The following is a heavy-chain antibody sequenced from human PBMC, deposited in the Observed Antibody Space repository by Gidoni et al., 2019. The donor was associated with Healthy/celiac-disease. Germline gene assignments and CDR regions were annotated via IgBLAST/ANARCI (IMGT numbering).Heavy chain of an antibody. CDR1: GFTFSSSA. J-gene: IGHJ4*02. D-gene: IGHD3-10*01. CDR2: ISGSGGST. CDR3: AKDDSYYGSGSYRTLGVDY. Sequence: EVQLVESGGGLVQPGGSLRLSCAASGFTFSSSALSRVRQAPGKGLEWVAAISGSGGSTYYADSVKGRFTISRDNSKNTMYLQMNSRRAEDTAVYYCAKDDSYYGSGSYRTLGVDYWGQGTLVTVSS. V-gene: IGHV3-23*04.